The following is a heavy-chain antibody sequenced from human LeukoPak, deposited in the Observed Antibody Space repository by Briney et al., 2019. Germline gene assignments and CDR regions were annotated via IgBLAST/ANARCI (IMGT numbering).Heavy chain of an antibody. CDR2: IDWDDDK. Sequence: SGPALVNPTQPRTLTCTFPGFSLRRSGRCVSWIRHPPVKALECLARIDWDDDKYYHTSLKTKLTISKDTSKSQVVLKMTIMDPVDTATYYCARTNYGSGSRRADYWGQGTLVTVSS. D-gene: IGHD3-10*01. CDR1: GFSLRRSGRC. V-gene: IGHV2-70*11. CDR3: ARTNYGSGSRRADY. J-gene: IGHJ4*02.